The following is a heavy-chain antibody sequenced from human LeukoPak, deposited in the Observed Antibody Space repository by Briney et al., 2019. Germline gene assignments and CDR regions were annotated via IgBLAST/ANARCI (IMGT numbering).Heavy chain of an antibody. J-gene: IGHJ4*02. CDR3: AKDVHGGNSCWDFDY. V-gene: IGHV3-23*01. Sequence: GGSLRHSCAASGYTFSSYAMSWVRQAPGMGLEWVSGISNSVGSTYYADSVKGRFTISRDNSKNTLYLQMNSLRAEDTAIYYCAKDVHGGNSCWDFDYWGQGTLVTVSS. D-gene: IGHD5-18*01. CDR1: GYTFSSYA. CDR2: ISNSVGST.